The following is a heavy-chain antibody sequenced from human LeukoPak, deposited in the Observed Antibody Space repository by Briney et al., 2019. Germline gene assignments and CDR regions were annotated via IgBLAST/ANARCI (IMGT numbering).Heavy chain of an antibody. Sequence: GGSLRLSCAASGFTFSTYWMHWVRQTPGKGLVWVSRISRDGTTTTYADSVKGRFTISRDNAKNPLYLEMNSLRAEDTAVYFCARDGVGASHDYWGQGTLVTVSS. CDR3: ARDGVGASHDY. CDR2: ISRDGTTT. CDR1: GFTFSTYW. V-gene: IGHV3-74*01. D-gene: IGHD1-26*01. J-gene: IGHJ4*02.